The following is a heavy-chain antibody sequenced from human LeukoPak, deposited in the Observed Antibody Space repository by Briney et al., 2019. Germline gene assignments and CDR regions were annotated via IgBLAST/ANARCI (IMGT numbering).Heavy chain of an antibody. CDR3: ARDRIAMAGTLDLNWFDP. CDR2: ISSSSSTI. J-gene: IGHJ5*02. CDR1: GFTFSSYS. D-gene: IGHD6-19*01. Sequence: GGSLRLSCAASGFTFSSYSMNWVRQAPGKGLEWVSYISSSSSTIYYADSVKGRFTISRDNAKNSLYLQMNSLRAEDTAVYYCARDRIAMAGTLDLNWFDPWGQGTLVTVSS. V-gene: IGHV3-48*01.